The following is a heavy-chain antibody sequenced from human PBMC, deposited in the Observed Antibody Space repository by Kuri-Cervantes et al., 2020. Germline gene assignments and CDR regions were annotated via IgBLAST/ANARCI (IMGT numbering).Heavy chain of an antibody. Sequence: SGPTLVKPTQTLTLTCTFSEFSLSTSGVGVGWIRQPPGKALEWLALIYWDDDKRYSPSLKSRLTITKDTSKNQVVLTVTNVDPVDTATYYCARTITGYSSGWFTFDSWGQGTGVTVSS. CDR3: ARTITGYSSGWFTFDS. D-gene: IGHD6-19*01. V-gene: IGHV2-5*02. J-gene: IGHJ4*02. CDR2: IYWDDDK. CDR1: EFSLSTSGVG.